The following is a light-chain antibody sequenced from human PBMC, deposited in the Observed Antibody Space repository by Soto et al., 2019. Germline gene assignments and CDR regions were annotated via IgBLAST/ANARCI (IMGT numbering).Light chain of an antibody. Sequence: HSVLTQPPSVSGAPGQRVTISCTGSSSNIGAGYDVHWYQQLPGTAPKLLIYGNSNRPSGVPDRFSGSKSGTSASLAITGLQAEDEADYYCQSYDSSLSGSLVFGGGTQLTVL. J-gene: IGLJ2*01. CDR3: QSYDSSLSGSLV. CDR1: SSNIGAGYD. CDR2: GNS. V-gene: IGLV1-40*01.